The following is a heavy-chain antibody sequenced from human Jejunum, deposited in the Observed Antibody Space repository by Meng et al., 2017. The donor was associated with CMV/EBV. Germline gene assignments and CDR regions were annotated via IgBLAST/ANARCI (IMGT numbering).Heavy chain of an antibody. CDR1: GFTFSIYG. V-gene: IGHV3-30*02. D-gene: IGHD6-19*01. CDR2: IRYDGTVQ. Sequence: VHLVDAGGGVVQPGGSRRLSCAASGFTFSIYGMHWVRQAPGKGLEWVAFIRYDGTVQNYADSVKGRFTISRDNSWNMLSLEMNSLRPEDTAVYYCAKVGFGWYSIDYWGQGTLVTVSS. CDR3: AKVGFGWYSIDY. J-gene: IGHJ4*02.